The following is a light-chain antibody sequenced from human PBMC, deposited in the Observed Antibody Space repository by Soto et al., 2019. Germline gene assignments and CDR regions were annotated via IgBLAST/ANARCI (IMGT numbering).Light chain of an antibody. J-gene: IGKJ1*01. Sequence: DSQMTQYPSSLSASVEDRVIITCRASQSISNHLNWYQQKPGKAPKLLTFAASSLQSGVPSRFSGSRSGPDFTLTISSLQPEDFATYYCQQSYSSPPTFAQGTKVDI. CDR2: AAS. CDR3: QQSYSSPPT. CDR1: QSISNH. V-gene: IGKV1-39*01.